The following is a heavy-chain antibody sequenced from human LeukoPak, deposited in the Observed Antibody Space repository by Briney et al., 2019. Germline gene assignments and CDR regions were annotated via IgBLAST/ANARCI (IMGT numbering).Heavy chain of an antibody. CDR1: GYTFTSYG. D-gene: IGHD3-16*02. J-gene: IGHJ4*02. V-gene: IGHV1-18*01. CDR2: ISAYNGNT. CDR3: ARFDGDYVWGSYRMYYFDY. Sequence: ASVKVSCKASGYTFTSYGISWARQAPGQGLEWMGWISAYNGNTNYAQKLQGRVTMTTDTSTSTAYMELRSLRSDDTAVYYCARFDGDYVWGSYRMYYFDYWGQGTLVTVSS.